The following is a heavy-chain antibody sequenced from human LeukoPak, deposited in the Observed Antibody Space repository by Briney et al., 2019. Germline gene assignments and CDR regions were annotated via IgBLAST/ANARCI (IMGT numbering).Heavy chain of an antibody. CDR1: GFTFSTYW. J-gene: IGHJ4*02. V-gene: IGHV3-7*03. CDR3: ARDFDC. Sequence: TGGSLRLSCAASGFTFSTYWMSWVRQAPGKGLEWGANIKVGGSEEYYVDSVKGRFTISRDNAKSSLFLQMNSLRAEDTAVYYCARDFDCWGQGTLVTVSS. CDR2: IKVGGSEE.